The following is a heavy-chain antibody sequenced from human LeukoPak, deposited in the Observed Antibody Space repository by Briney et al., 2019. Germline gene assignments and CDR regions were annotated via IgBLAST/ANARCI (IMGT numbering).Heavy chain of an antibody. D-gene: IGHD1-26*01. CDR2: INHSGST. CDR1: GGSFSGYY. CDR3: AVGLPHFDY. V-gene: IGHV4-34*01. Sequence: SETLSLICAVYGGSFSGYYWSWIRQPPGKGLEWIGEINHSGSTNYNPSLKSRVTISVDTSKNQFSLKLSSVTAADTAVYYCAVGLPHFDYWGQGSLVTVSS. J-gene: IGHJ4*02.